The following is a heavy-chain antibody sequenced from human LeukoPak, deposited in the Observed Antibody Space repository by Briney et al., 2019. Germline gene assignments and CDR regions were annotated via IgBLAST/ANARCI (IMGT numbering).Heavy chain of an antibody. J-gene: IGHJ6*03. CDR1: RYSFNTFD. D-gene: IGHD7-27*01. CDR3: ARGPLTGEHYHYYMDV. CDR2: MNPNTGKT. Sequence: AAVTVSCKASRYSFNTFDINWVRQAPGQGLEWMGWMNPNTGKTGYAQKFQGRVTITGNSSISTVDMELSSLTSDDTAVYYCARGPLTGEHYHYYMDVWGKGTTVTVSS. V-gene: IGHV1-8*03.